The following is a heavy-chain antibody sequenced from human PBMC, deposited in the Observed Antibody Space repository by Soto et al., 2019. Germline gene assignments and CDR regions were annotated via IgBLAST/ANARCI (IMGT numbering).Heavy chain of an antibody. V-gene: IGHV1-46*01. J-gene: IGHJ5*02. CDR1: GYTFTSYY. CDR3: ALTDNTGRSDLGP. D-gene: IGHD2-2*02. Sequence: QVQLVQSGAEVKKPGASVKVSCKASGYTFTSYYMHWVRQAPGQGLEWMGIINPSGGSTSYAQTFQGRDTMTRHTSGGTVCMERTSPGSEDSAVYYCALTDNTGRSDLGPWGQGTLVTVSS. CDR2: INPSGGST.